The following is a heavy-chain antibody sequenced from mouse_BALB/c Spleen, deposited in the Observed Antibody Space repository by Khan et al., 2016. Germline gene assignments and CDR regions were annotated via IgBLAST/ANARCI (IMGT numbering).Heavy chain of an antibody. CDR2: ISYSGST. CDR1: GYSITSDYA. CDR3: ATMMTTRGYCAY. J-gene: IGHJ3*01. D-gene: IGHD2-4*01. Sequence: EVQLQESGPGLVKPSQSLSLPCTVTGYSITSDYAWNWIRQFPGNKLEWLGYISYSGSTSSNPSLKSRISITRDTSKKQFFLQLNSVTTEDTATYYWATMMTTRGYCAYWGKGTLVTVSA. V-gene: IGHV3-2*02.